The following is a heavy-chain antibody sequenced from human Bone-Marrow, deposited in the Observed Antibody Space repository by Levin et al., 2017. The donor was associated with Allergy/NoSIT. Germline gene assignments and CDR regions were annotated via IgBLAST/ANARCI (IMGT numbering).Heavy chain of an antibody. J-gene: IGHJ4*02. Sequence: GESLKISCAASGFTFSSYWMSWVRQAPGKGLEWVANIKQDGSEKYYVDSVKGRFTISRDNAKNSLYLQMNSLRAEDTAVYYCARLLRLVQLERRPAPPSYFDYWGQGTLVTVSS. CDR1: GFTFSSYW. V-gene: IGHV3-7*01. CDR2: IKQDGSEK. D-gene: IGHD1-1*01. CDR3: ARLLRLVQLERRPAPPSYFDY.